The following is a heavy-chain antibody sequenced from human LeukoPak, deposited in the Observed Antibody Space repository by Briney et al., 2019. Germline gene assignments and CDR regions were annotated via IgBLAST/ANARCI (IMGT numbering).Heavy chain of an antibody. CDR1: GGTFSSYA. CDR3: ARGHYYDSSGLPFDY. V-gene: IGHV1-69*04. D-gene: IGHD3-22*01. CDR2: IIPILGIA. J-gene: IGHJ4*02. Sequence: SVKASCKASGGTFSSYAISWVRQAPGQGLEWMGRIIPILGIANYAQKFQGRVTITADKSTSTAYMELSSLGSEDTAVYYCARGHYYDSSGLPFDYWGQGTLVTVSS.